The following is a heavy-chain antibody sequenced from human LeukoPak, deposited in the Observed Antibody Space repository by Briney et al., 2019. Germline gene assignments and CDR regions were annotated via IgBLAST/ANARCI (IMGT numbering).Heavy chain of an antibody. J-gene: IGHJ4*02. D-gene: IGHD3-16*01. CDR2: MNPNSGNT. V-gene: IGHV1-8*01. CDR1: GYTFTSYD. Sequence: ASVKVSCKASGYTFTSYDINWVRQATGQGLEWMGWMNPNSGNTGYAQKFQGWVTMTRDTSISTAYMELSRLRSDDTAVYYCARSGGGRVATYDYWGQGTLVTVSS. CDR3: ARSGGGRVATYDY.